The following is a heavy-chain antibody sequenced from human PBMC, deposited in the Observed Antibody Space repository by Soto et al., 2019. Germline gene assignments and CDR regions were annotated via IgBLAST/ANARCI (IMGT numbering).Heavy chain of an antibody. V-gene: IGHV1-69*13. D-gene: IGHD3-22*01. CDR2: IIPIFGTA. J-gene: IGHJ4*02. CDR1: GCIFSSYA. CDR3: ARGGSGYVWFNEF. Sequence: SVKVSCKASGCIFSSYAISWVRQAPGQGLEWMGGIIPIFGTANYAQKFQGRVTITADESTNTAYMDLSSLRSEDTAIYYCARGGSGYVWFNEFWGQGTLVTVSS.